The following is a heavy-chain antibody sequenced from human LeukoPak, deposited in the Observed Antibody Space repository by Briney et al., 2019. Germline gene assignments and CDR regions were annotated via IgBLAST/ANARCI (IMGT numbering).Heavy chain of an antibody. D-gene: IGHD7-27*01. CDR3: ARVGATNWAYYFDY. CDR1: GFTFSSYE. Sequence: GGSLRLPCAASGFTFSSYEMNWVRQAPGKGLEWISYISSSISITSYADSVKGRFTISRDNAKNSLYLQLNSLRDEDTAVYYCARVGATNWAYYFDYWGQGTLVTVSS. CDR2: ISSSISIT. V-gene: IGHV3-48*03. J-gene: IGHJ4*02.